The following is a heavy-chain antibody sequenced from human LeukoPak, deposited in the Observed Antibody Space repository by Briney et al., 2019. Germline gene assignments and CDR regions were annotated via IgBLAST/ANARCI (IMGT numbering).Heavy chain of an antibody. J-gene: IGHJ4*02. D-gene: IGHD3-9*01. CDR3: ARWDYDILTGYSYYFDY. CDR1: GYSFTSYW. V-gene: IGHV5-51*01. CDR2: IYPGDSDT. Sequence: GESLKISCKGSGYSFTSYWIGWVRQMPGKGLEWMGIIYPGDSDTRYSPSFQGQVTISADKSISTAYLQWGSLKASDTAMYYCARWDYDILTGYSYYFDYWGQGTLVTVSS.